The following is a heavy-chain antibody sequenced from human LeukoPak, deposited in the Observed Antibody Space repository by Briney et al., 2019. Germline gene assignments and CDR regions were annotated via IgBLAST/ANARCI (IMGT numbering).Heavy chain of an antibody. Sequence: SDTLALICAVYGGPFSGYYWSWIRQPPGKGLEWIGEINHSGSTNYNPAVKSRVSIALDTSNKHISHTATPVAASGTAVDLRSGEYGKIDPTFDYWGQGTLVSVSS. CDR2: INHSGST. V-gene: IGHV4-34*03. CDR3: SGEYGKIDPTFDY. D-gene: IGHD3-16*01. J-gene: IGHJ4*02. CDR1: GGPFSGYY.